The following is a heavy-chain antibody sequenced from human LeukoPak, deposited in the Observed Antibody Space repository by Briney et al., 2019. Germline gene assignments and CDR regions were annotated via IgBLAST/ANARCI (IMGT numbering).Heavy chain of an antibody. D-gene: IGHD6-19*01. Sequence: SETLSLTCTVSGGSISSYYWSWIRQPPGKGLEWIGYIYYSGSTNYNPSLKSRVTISVDTSKNQFSLKLSSVTAADTAVYYCARYQWLGPFDYWGQGTLVTVSS. V-gene: IGHV4-59*08. J-gene: IGHJ4*02. CDR3: ARYQWLGPFDY. CDR1: GGSISSYY. CDR2: IYYSGST.